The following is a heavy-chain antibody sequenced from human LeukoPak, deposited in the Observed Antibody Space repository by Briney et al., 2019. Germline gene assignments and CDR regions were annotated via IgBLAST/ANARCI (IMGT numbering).Heavy chain of an antibody. D-gene: IGHD3-16*02. Sequence: SETLSLTCAVYGGSFSGYYWSWIRQPPGKGLEWIGEINHSGSTNYNPSLKSRVTISADTSKNQFSLKLSSVTAADTAVYYCARGLLYYDYVWGRYRKYYFDYWGQGNLVTVSS. V-gene: IGHV4-34*01. CDR1: GGSFSGYY. CDR2: INHSGST. J-gene: IGHJ4*02. CDR3: ARGLLYYDYVWGRYRKYYFDY.